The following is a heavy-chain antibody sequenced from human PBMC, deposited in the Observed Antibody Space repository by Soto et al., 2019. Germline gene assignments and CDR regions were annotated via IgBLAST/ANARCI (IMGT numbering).Heavy chain of an antibody. J-gene: IGHJ4*02. CDR2: ITGSGSVM. V-gene: IGHV3-11*01. D-gene: IGHD1-1*01. Sequence: GGSLRLSCEASGFTFSDYYMAWIRQAPGKGLEWVSYITGSGSVMYYADSVKGRCTISRDNARNTLFLHIRSLRAEDTAVYYCARADWQRRDWNDPFDYWGQGT. CDR3: ARADWQRRDWNDPFDY. CDR1: GFTFSDYY.